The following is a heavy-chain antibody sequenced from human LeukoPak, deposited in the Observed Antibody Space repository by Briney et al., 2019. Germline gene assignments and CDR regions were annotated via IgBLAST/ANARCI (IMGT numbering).Heavy chain of an antibody. J-gene: IGHJ3*02. Sequence: PSETLSLTCTVSGASISSSCCYWGWIRQPPGKGLEWIGLIYYGGSTFYNPSLKSRVTISVDTSKNQFSLKLSSVTAADTAVYYCARHTTRKQNGAFDIWGQGAMVTVSS. D-gene: IGHD1-1*01. CDR2: IYYGGST. CDR1: GASISSSCCY. CDR3: ARHTTRKQNGAFDI. V-gene: IGHV4-39*01.